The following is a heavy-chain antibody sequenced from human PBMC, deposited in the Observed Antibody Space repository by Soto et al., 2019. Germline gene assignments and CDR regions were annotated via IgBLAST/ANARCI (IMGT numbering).Heavy chain of an antibody. D-gene: IGHD2-21*01. CDR2: ISGSGGST. V-gene: IGHV3-23*01. CDR1: GFTFSSYA. Sequence: PGGSLRLSCAASGFTFSSYAMNWLRQAPGKGLEWVSAISGSGGSTYYADSVKGRFTIARDNSKNTLYLQMNSLRAEDTAVYYCVYFGGTSPPPIPVDYLGQATLVT. J-gene: IGHJ4*02. CDR3: VYFGGTSPPPIPVDY.